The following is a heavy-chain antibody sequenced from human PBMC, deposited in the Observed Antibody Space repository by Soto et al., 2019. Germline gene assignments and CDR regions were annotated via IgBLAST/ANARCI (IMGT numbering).Heavy chain of an antibody. CDR3: ARVKGRQQLGGDYYSGIDV. CDR1: GGTFGNSA. V-gene: IGHV1-69*12. J-gene: IGHJ6*02. D-gene: IGHD3-10*01. Sequence: QVQLVQSGAEVKKPGSSVTVSCKASGGTFGNSAISWVRQAPGQGLEWMGGIIPIFPTPDYAQKFQGRVRMTAEDSTSTAYMELTMLRSADTSVYYFARVKGRQQLGGDYYSGIDVWGQGTTVTVSS. CDR2: IIPIFPTP.